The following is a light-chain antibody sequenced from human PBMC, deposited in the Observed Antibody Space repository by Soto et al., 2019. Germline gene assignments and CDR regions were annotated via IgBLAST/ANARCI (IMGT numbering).Light chain of an antibody. CDR3: QQYNSYSWT. CDR2: DAS. Sequence: DIEMTQSPSTLSASVGYTFTITGRASQTISGWLAWYQQRPGKAPNLLIFDASTLESGVPSRFSGSGSGTTFTLTISSLQPDDFATYYCQQYNSYSWTFGQGTKVDI. J-gene: IGKJ1*01. V-gene: IGKV1-5*01. CDR1: QTISGW.